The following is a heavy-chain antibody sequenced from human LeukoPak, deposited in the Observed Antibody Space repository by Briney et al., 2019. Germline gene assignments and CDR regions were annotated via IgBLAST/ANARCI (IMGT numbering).Heavy chain of an antibody. CDR3: ARDRIRDCGGSCYVDH. D-gene: IGHD2-15*01. J-gene: IGHJ4*02. V-gene: IGHV1-2*02. CDR1: GYTFTGYY. Sequence: ASVKVSCKASGYTFTGYYMHWVRQAPGQGLEWMGWINPNSGGTNYAQKFQGRVTMTRDTSISTAYMELSRLRSDDTAVYYCARDRIRDCGGSCYVDHWGQGTLVTVSS. CDR2: INPNSGGT.